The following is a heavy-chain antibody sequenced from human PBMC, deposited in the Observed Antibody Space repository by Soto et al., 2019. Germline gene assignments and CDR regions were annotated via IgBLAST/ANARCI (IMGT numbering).Heavy chain of an antibody. V-gene: IGHV1-69*13. CDR1: GGTFSSYA. Sequence: ASVKVSCKASGGTFSSYAISWVRQAPGQGLEWMGGIIPIFGTANYAQKFQGRVTITADESTSTAYMELSSLRSEDTAVYYCTSGDGYNLGPFDYWGQGXLVTVYS. J-gene: IGHJ4*02. D-gene: IGHD5-12*01. CDR2: IIPIFGTA. CDR3: TSGDGYNLGPFDY.